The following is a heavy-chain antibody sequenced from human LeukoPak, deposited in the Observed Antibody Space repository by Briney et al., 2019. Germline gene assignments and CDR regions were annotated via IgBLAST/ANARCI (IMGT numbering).Heavy chain of an antibody. CDR3: AKEGLWYYDSSGYRPGGFDY. D-gene: IGHD3-22*01. CDR2: ISWNSGSI. V-gene: IGHV3-9*01. J-gene: IGHJ4*02. Sequence: GGSLRLSCAASGFTFDDYAMHWVRQAPGKGLEWVSGISWNSGSIGYADSVKGRFTISRDNAKNSLYLQMNSLGAEDTALYYCAKEGLWYYDSSGYRPGGFDYWGQGTLVTVSS. CDR1: GFTFDDYA.